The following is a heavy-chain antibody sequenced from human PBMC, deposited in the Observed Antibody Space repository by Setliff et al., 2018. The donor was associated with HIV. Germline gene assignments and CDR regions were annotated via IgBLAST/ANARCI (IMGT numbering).Heavy chain of an antibody. J-gene: IGHJ4*02. Sequence: VASVKVSCKVSGDTLSELSMHWVRQTLGKGLEWMGGFDPDTDETIYAPRFQDRVTMTEDTSTSTAFMELSSLRSEDTAVYYCATILAGRVRRHRGFVWGQGTLVTVSS. V-gene: IGHV1-24*01. D-gene: IGHD2-15*01. CDR3: ATILAGRVRRHRGFV. CDR1: GDTLSELS. CDR2: FDPDTDET.